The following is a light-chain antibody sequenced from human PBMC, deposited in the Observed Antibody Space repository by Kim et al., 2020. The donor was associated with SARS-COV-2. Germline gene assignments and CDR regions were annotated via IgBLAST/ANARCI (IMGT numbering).Light chain of an antibody. V-gene: IGKV4-1*01. J-gene: IGKJ2*01. Sequence: RATINCKSSQSVLYSSNNKNNLAWYQQKPGRPPKLLIYWASTRESGVPDRFSGSGSGTDFTLTISSLQAEDVAVYYCQQYYSTPYTFGQGTKLEI. CDR3: QQYYSTPYT. CDR2: WAS. CDR1: QSVLYSSNNKNN.